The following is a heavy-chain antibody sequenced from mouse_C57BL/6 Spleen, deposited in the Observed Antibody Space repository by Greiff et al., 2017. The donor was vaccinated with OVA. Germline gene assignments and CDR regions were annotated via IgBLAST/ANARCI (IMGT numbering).Heavy chain of an antibody. Sequence: QVHVKQPGAELVKPGASVKMSCKASGYTFTSYWITWVKQRPGQGLEWIGDIYPGSGSTNYNEKFKSKATLTVDTSSSTAYMQLSSLTSEDSAVYYCARWEGLGFAYWGQRTLVTVSA. CDR1: GYTFTSYW. J-gene: IGHJ3*01. CDR2: IYPGSGST. V-gene: IGHV1-55*01. CDR3: ARWEGLGFAY. D-gene: IGHD2-4*01.